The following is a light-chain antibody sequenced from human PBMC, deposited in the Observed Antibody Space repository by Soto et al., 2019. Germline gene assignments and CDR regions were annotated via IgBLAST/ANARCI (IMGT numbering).Light chain of an antibody. CDR2: GAS. CDR1: QSVSRN. J-gene: IGKJ3*01. CDR3: EKYNNWPPRRLP. Sequence: EIVMTQSTATLSVSTGERATLSCRASQSVSRNLAWSQQNPGQAPRLLIYGASTRATGIPARFRGSGSGTELSLTIRSMQSELVAVYNCEKYNNWPPRRLPFGPGTKVDIK. V-gene: IGKV3-15*01.